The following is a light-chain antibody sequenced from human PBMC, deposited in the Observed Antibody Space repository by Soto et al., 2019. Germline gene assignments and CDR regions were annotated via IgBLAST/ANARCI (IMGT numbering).Light chain of an antibody. CDR1: PSLDGNY. Sequence: EILLTPSPGTLSLSPGSRATTSCVDIPSLDGNYLAWYQQKPGQAPRILIYDASNRATGIPARFSGSGSGTDFTLTISSLEPEDFAVYFCQQHSSWHLTFGEGTKLDIK. J-gene: IGKJ4*01. CDR2: DAS. CDR3: QQHSSWHLT. V-gene: IGKV3D-11*02.